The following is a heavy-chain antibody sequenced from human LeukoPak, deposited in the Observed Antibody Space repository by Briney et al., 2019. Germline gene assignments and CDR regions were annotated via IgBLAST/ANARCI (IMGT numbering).Heavy chain of an antibody. V-gene: IGHV3-21*01. D-gene: IGHD2-15*01. Sequence: GALRLSCAASGFTVSSNYMSWVRQAPGKGLEWVSSISIISSYIYYADSVKGRFTISRDNAKNSLYLQLNSLRAEDTAVYYCARDRGGGTFHDAFDIWGQGTMVTVSS. J-gene: IGHJ3*02. CDR3: ARDRGGGTFHDAFDI. CDR1: GFTVSSNY. CDR2: ISIISSYI.